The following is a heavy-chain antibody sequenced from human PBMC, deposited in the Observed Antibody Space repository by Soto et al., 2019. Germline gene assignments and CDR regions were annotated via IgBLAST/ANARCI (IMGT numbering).Heavy chain of an antibody. CDR2: IYYSGST. V-gene: IGHV4-39*01. Sequence: QLQLQESGPGLVKPSETLSLTCTVSGGSISSSSYYWGWIRQPPGKGLEWIGSIYYSGSTYYNPSLKSRVTISVDTSKNQFSLKLSSVTAADTAVYYCAAYQHYYYGMDVWGQGTTVTVSS. CDR1: GGSISSSSYY. J-gene: IGHJ6*02. D-gene: IGHD2-2*01. CDR3: AAYQHYYYGMDV.